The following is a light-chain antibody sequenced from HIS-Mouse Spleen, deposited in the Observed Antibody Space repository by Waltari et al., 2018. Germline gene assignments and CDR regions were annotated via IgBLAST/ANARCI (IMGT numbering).Light chain of an antibody. CDR2: EDN. V-gene: IGLV6-57*02. Sequence: NFMLTQPHSVSESPGKTVTIPCTGSSGRIASHYVQWYQQRPGSAPTTVIYEDNQRPSGVPDRFSGSIDSSSNSASLTISGLKTEDEADYYCQSYDSSNVVFGGGTKLTVL. CDR1: SGRIASHY. J-gene: IGLJ2*01. CDR3: QSYDSSNVV.